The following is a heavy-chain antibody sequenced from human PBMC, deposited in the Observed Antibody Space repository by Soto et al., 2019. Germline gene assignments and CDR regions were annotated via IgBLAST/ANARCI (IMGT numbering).Heavy chain of an antibody. CDR2: IYYSGST. Sequence: PSETLSLTCTVSGGSISRYYWCWIRQPPGKGMEWIRNIYYSGSTNYNPSLKSRVTISVDTSQNQFSLKLSSVTAAATAVYYCARLVVPVVIGDYYYYTDVCGKGTTVTVSS. CDR1: GGSISRYY. V-gene: IGHV4-59*08. D-gene: IGHD2-2*01. J-gene: IGHJ6*03. CDR3: ARLVVPVVIGDYYYYTDV.